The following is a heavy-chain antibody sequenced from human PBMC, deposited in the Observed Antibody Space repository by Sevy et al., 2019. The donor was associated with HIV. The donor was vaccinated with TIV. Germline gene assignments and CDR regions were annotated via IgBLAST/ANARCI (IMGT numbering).Heavy chain of an antibody. D-gene: IGHD2-15*01. CDR1: GFTFSSYA. CDR2: ISYDGSNK. V-gene: IGHV3-30-3*01. Sequence: GGSLRLSCAASGFTFSSYAMHWVRQAPGKGLEWVAVISYDGSNKYYADSVKGRFTISRDNSKNTRYLQMNSLRAEDTAVYYCARGLDAAPATDLWYWGQGTLVTVSS. J-gene: IGHJ4*02. CDR3: ARGLDAAPATDLWY.